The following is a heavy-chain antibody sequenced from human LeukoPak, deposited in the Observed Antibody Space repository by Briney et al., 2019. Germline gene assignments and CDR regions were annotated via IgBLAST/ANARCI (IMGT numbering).Heavy chain of an antibody. CDR2: INPNTGGT. CDR3: ARDAGLWFGEANYGVDV. D-gene: IGHD3-10*01. Sequence: VASVKVSCKASGYTFTGYYLHWIRQAPGQGPEWMGRINPNTGGTNYAQKFQGWATMTRDTSIGTAYLDLGNLKSDDTAVYYCARDAGLWFGEANYGVDVWGKGTTVTVSS. V-gene: IGHV1-2*04. CDR1: GYTFTGYY. J-gene: IGHJ6*04.